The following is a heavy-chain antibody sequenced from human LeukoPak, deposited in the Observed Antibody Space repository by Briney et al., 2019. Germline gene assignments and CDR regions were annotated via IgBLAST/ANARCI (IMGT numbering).Heavy chain of an antibody. Sequence: GGSLRLSCVASGFTFSTCGMHWVRQAPDKGLEWVALIWYDGSKKYYADSVKGRFTISRDNSKNTLYLEMNSLRAEDTAVYYCAKDYGWNGIVGAATGFDFWGQGTLVAVSS. CDR2: IWYDGSKK. V-gene: IGHV3-30*02. CDR1: GFTFSTCG. D-gene: IGHD1-26*01. J-gene: IGHJ4*02. CDR3: AKDYGWNGIVGAATGFDF.